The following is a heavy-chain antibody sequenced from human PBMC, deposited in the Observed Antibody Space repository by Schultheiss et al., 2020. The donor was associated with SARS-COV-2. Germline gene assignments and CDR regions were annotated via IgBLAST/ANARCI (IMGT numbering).Heavy chain of an antibody. V-gene: IGHV4-30-2*01. D-gene: IGHD4/OR15-4a*01. J-gene: IGHJ4*02. Sequence: SQTLSLTCAVSGGSISSGGYSWSWIRQPPGKGLEWIGYIYHSGSTYYNPSLKSRVTISVDRSKNQFSLKLSSVTAADTAVYYCARDRNDYATNWGQGTLVTVSS. CDR1: GGSISSGGYS. CDR2: IYHSGST. CDR3: ARDRNDYATN.